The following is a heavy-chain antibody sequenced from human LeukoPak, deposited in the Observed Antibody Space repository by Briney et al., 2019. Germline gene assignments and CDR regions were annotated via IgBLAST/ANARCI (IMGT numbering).Heavy chain of an antibody. V-gene: IGHV3-69-1*01. CDR1: GFTFSDYY. CDR3: VTNFDPDVD. J-gene: IGHJ4*02. CDR2: ISSSSTI. D-gene: IGHD3-9*01. Sequence: PGGSLRLSCAASGFTFSDYYMNWVRQAPGKGLEWVSYISSSSTIYYADSVKGRFTISRDNAKNSLYLQMNSLRAEDTAVYYCVTNFDPDVDWGQGTLVTVSS.